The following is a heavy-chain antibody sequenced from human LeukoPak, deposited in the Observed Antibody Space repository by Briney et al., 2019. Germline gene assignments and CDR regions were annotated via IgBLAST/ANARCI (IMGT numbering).Heavy chain of an antibody. V-gene: IGHV1-2*04. J-gene: IGHJ4*02. CDR1: GYTFTDYY. CDR2: INPNSGGT. Sequence: ASVKVSCKTSGYTFTDYYIHWVRQAPGQGLEWMGWINPNSGGTNYAQKFQGWVTMTRDTSISTAYMELSRLRSDDTAVYYCAREKLDGDYVHFDYWGQGTLVTVSS. CDR3: AREKLDGDYVHFDY. D-gene: IGHD4-17*01.